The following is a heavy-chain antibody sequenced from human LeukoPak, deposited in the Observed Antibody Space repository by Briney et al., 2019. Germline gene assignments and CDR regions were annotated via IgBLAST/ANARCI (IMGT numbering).Heavy chain of an antibody. V-gene: IGHV3-23*01. D-gene: IGHD3-9*01. J-gene: IGHJ6*02. CDR3: AKDDDTLTGYIVDYYGMDV. CDR2: ISGSGGST. Sequence: PGGSLRLSCAASGFTFSSYAMSWVRQAPGKGLEWVSAISGSGGSTYYADSVKGRFTIPRDNSKNTLYLQMNSLRAEDTAVYYCAKDDDTLTGYIVDYYGMDVWGQGTTVTVSS. CDR1: GFTFSSYA.